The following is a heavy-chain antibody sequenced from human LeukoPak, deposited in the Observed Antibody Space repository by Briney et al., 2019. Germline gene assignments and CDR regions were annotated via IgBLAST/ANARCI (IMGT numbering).Heavy chain of an antibody. Sequence: GGSLRLSCAASGFAFSSDAMTWVRQTPGKGLEWVSTIDISGHVTNYADSVKGRFTISRDNSKNTLYLQVHSLRVEDTAIYYCTKDVSNFISASEAWGQGTTVTVSS. V-gene: IGHV3-23*01. CDR3: TKDVSNFISASEA. CDR2: IDISGHVT. CDR1: GFAFSSDA. J-gene: IGHJ3*01. D-gene: IGHD2-8*01.